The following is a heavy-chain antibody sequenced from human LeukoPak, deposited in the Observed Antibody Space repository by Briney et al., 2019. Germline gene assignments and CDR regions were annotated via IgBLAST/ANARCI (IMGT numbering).Heavy chain of an antibody. J-gene: IGHJ4*02. Sequence: KSSETLFLTCSVSGDSVSSGNYHRSWIRQAPGKGLEWIGQSGHTNYNPSLKSRVIISKDTSKNQFSLTLNTATGADTAMYYCVTYYVYGGGRGHWGPGTLVIVSS. CDR3: VTYYVYGGGRGH. CDR2: QSGHT. CDR1: GDSVSSGNYH. V-gene: IGHV4-61*01. D-gene: IGHD2-21*01.